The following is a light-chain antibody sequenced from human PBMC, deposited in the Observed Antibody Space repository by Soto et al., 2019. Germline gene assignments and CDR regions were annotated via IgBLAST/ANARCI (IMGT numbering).Light chain of an antibody. J-gene: IGKJ5*01. V-gene: IGKV3-15*01. CDR3: QQYDSWRTIS. CDR2: AAS. CDR1: QSISTM. Sequence: EIVLTQSPATLSVSPGERVTLSCRASQSISTMLGWYQQRPGQAPRLLIYAASTRATGIPARFSGSGSGTEFTLTISSLQSEDFAVYYCQQYDSWRTISFGQGTRLEIK.